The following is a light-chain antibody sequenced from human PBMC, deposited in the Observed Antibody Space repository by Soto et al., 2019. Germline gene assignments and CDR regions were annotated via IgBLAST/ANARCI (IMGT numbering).Light chain of an antibody. J-gene: IGKJ5*01. CDR2: GAS. CDR1: QSVYSH. V-gene: IGKV3-20*01. CDR3: QQYGNSPIT. Sequence: LSFFPRGKAPPSFRARQSVYSHLSWYQQKPGQAPRLLIYGASSRATGIPDRFSGSGSGTDFTLTISRLEPEDFAVYYCQQYGNSPITVGQGTRLEIK.